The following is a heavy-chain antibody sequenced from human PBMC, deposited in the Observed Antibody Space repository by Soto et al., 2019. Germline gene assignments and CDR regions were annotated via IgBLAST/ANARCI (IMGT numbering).Heavy chain of an antibody. J-gene: IGHJ6*02. CDR3: ATDPLPVLAAAGHHNYYGMDV. Sequence: ASVKVSCKVSGYTLTELSMHWVRQAPGKGLEWMGGFDPEDGETIYAQKFQGRVTMTEDTSTDTAYMELSSLRSEDTAVYYCATDPLPVLAAAGHHNYYGMDVWGQGTTVTVSS. D-gene: IGHD6-13*01. V-gene: IGHV1-24*01. CDR2: FDPEDGET. CDR1: GYTLTELS.